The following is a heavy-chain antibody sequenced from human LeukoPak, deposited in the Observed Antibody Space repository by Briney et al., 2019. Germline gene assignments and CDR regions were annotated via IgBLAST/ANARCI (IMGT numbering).Heavy chain of an antibody. V-gene: IGHV4-4*07. Sequence: SETLSLTCTVSGGSISSYYWSWIRQPAGKGLEWIGRIYTSGSTNYNPSLKSRVTISVDKSKNQFSLKLSSVTAADTAVYYCARGVPEDRGGAFDIWGQGTMVTVSS. D-gene: IGHD2-2*01. CDR3: ARGVPEDRGGAFDI. CDR1: GGSISSYY. J-gene: IGHJ3*02. CDR2: IYTSGST.